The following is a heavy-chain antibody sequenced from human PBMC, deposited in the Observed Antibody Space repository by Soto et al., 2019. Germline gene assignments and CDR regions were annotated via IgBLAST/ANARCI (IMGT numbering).Heavy chain of an antibody. Sequence: EVQLLESGGGLVQPGGSLTLSCAASGFTFNTYAMSWVRQAPGKGLEWVSGISGSTDNTYYADSVKGRFTISRDNSKNTLYLHMNSLRAEDTAVYYCTKDHGWLAGSWGQGTLVTVSS. CDR2: ISGSTDNT. CDR1: GFTFNTYA. D-gene: IGHD6-19*01. V-gene: IGHV3-23*01. CDR3: TKDHGWLAGS. J-gene: IGHJ5*02.